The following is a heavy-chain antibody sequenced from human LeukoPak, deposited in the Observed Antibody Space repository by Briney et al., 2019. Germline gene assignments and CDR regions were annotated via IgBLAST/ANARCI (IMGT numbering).Heavy chain of an antibody. D-gene: IGHD7-27*01. Sequence: GRSLRLSCAASGFTFDDYAMHWVRQAPGKGLEWVSGISWNSGSIGYADSVKGRFTISRDNAKNSLYLQMNSLRAEDTALYYCAKGRPLTGDGYFDYWGQGTLVTVSS. CDR2: ISWNSGSI. V-gene: IGHV3-9*01. CDR3: AKGRPLTGDGYFDY. J-gene: IGHJ4*02. CDR1: GFTFDDYA.